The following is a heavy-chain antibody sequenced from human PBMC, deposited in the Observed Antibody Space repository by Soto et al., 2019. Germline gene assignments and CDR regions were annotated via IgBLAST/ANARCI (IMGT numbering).Heavy chain of an antibody. D-gene: IGHD4-17*01. Sequence: ASVKVSCKASGYTFTSYGISWVRQAPGQGLEWMGWISAYNGNTNYAQKLQDRVTLTTDTSTSTAYMELRSLRSDDTAVYYCARDYPTVTTNDYWGQVTLLTVSS. CDR2: ISAYNGNT. J-gene: IGHJ4*02. CDR3: ARDYPTVTTNDY. CDR1: GYTFTSYG. V-gene: IGHV1-18*01.